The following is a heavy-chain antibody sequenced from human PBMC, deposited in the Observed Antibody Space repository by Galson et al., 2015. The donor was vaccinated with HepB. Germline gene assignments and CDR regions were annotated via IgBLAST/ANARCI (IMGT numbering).Heavy chain of an antibody. Sequence: LRLSCAASGFTFSSYAMSWVRQAPGKGLEWIGYVYRSGFAYYNPSLKSRVAMSVDTSENQFSLKLRSVTASDTAIYYCARDLTCSGGCGFNRYFDLWGRGTLVTVSS. CDR1: GFTFSSYA. CDR2: VYRSGFA. CDR3: ARDLTCSGGCGFNRYFDL. V-gene: IGHV4-30-2*05. J-gene: IGHJ2*01. D-gene: IGHD2-15*01.